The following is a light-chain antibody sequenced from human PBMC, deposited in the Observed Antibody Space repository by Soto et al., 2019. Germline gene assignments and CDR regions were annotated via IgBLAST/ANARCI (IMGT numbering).Light chain of an antibody. CDR3: QQSFITPYT. V-gene: IGKV1-39*01. Sequence: DIPMTQSPSSLSASVGDTVTITCRASQSISVHLNWYQQKPGKVPKLLIYAASNLHSGVPSRFSGSGSETDFALIISSLQPEDFATYYCQQSFITPYTFGQGTRLEIK. J-gene: IGKJ2*01. CDR2: AAS. CDR1: QSISVH.